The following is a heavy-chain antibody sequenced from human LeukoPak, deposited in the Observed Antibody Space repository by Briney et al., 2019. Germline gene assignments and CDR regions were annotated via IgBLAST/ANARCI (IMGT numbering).Heavy chain of an antibody. CDR2: IYTSGST. V-gene: IGHV4-61*02. CDR3: ARQDSSGYYYEGYFQH. D-gene: IGHD3-22*01. Sequence: PSQTLSLTCTVSGGSISSGSYYWSWIRQPARKGLEWIGRIYTSGSTNYNPSLKSRVTISVDTSKNQFSLKLRSVTAADTAVYYCARQDSSGYYYEGYFQHWGQGTLVTVSS. CDR1: GGSISSGSYY. J-gene: IGHJ1*01.